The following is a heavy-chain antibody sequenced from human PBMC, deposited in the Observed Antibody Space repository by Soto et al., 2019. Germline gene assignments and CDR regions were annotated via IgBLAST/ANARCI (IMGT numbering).Heavy chain of an antibody. D-gene: IGHD4-4*01. V-gene: IGHV1-46*01. CDR1: GYTFTSYY. J-gene: IGHJ6*02. Sequence: AAVKVSCKASGYTFTSYYMHWVRQAPGQGLDWMGIINPSGGSTSYAQKFQGRVTMTRDTSTSTVYMELSSLRSEDTAVYYCARVLRYSNFRYYYYYGMDVWGQGTTVTVSS. CDR3: ARVLRYSNFRYYYYYGMDV. CDR2: INPSGGST.